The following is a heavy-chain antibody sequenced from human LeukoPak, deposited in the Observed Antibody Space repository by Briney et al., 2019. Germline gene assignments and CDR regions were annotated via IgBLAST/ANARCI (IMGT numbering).Heavy chain of an antibody. J-gene: IGHJ4*02. CDR3: AKDRILVGATTWFDY. CDR1: GFSFSDYD. D-gene: IGHD1-26*01. V-gene: IGHV3-23*01. Sequence: SGGSLRLSCAASGFSFSDYDMSWVRQAPGKGLAWVSAISGSGGSTYYADSVKGRFTISRDNSKNTLYLHMNSLRAEDTAVYYCAKDRILVGATTWFDYWGQGTLVTVSS. CDR2: ISGSGGST.